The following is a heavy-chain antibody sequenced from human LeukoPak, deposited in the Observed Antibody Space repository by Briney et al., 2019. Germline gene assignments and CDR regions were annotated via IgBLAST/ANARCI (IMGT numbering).Heavy chain of an antibody. Sequence: SETLSLTCAASGVSVSDYYWSWIRQSPEKGLEWIGEVSPGGYTTYNPSLRSRVIISEDTSENQLSLNVTSVTAADTALYYCARIRCGRGQARCYNHWAQGSLVTASS. D-gene: IGHD2-21*01. CDR1: GVSVSDYY. J-gene: IGHJ5*02. CDR3: ARIRCGRGQARCYNH. V-gene: IGHV4-34*01. CDR2: VSPGGYT.